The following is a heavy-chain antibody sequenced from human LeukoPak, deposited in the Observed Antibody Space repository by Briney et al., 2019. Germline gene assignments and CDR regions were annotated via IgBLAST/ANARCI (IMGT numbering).Heavy chain of an antibody. CDR1: GGSFSSYY. CDR3: ARGVGSYYSLYYFDY. Sequence: PSETLSLTCTVSGGSFSSYYWSWIRQPPGKGLEWIGYIYYSGSTNYNPSLKSRVTISVDTSKNQFSLKLSSVTAADTAVYYCARGVGSYYSLYYFDYWGQGTLVTVSS. V-gene: IGHV4-59*01. CDR2: IYYSGST. D-gene: IGHD1-26*01. J-gene: IGHJ4*02.